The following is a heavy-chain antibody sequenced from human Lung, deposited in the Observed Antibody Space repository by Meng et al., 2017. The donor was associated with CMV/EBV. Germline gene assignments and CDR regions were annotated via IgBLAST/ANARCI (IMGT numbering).Heavy chain of an antibody. Sequence: ASVKVSCKASGYTFTNYYLHWVRQAPGQGLEWMGMINSRSGTTTYSQKFQGRISMTRDTSTSTVYLDLSSLRSEDSTVYYCAREEGSYDGSGAFDYWGQGNLVT. V-gene: IGHV1-46*01. CDR1: GYTFTNYY. CDR3: AREEGSYDGSGAFDY. J-gene: IGHJ4*02. D-gene: IGHD3-22*01. CDR2: INSRSGTT.